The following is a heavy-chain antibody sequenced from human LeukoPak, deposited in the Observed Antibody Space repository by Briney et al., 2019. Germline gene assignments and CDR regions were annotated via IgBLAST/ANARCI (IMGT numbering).Heavy chain of an antibody. V-gene: IGHV1-2*02. D-gene: IGHD5-18*01. CDR1: GYTFTGYY. J-gene: IGHJ3*02. Sequence: ASVKVSCKAPGYTFTGYYMHWVRQAPGQGLEWMGWTNPNSGGTNYAQKFQGRVTMTRDTSISTAYMELSRLRSDDTAVYYCARGIGGYSYGYAFDIWGQGTMVTVSS. CDR2: TNPNSGGT. CDR3: ARGIGGYSYGYAFDI.